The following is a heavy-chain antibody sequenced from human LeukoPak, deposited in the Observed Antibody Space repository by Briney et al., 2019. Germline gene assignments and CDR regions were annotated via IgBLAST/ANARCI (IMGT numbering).Heavy chain of an antibody. D-gene: IGHD3-22*01. J-gene: IGHJ4*02. CDR1: GGSISTHY. CDR3: ARGYYDSSGYYDY. V-gene: IGHV4-59*11. CDR2: IYYSGST. Sequence: SETLSLPCTVSGGSISTHYWNWIRQPPGKGLEWTGYIYYSGSTNYNPSLKSRVTISVDRSKNQFSLKLSSVTAADTAVYYCARGYYDSSGYYDYWGQGTLVTVSS.